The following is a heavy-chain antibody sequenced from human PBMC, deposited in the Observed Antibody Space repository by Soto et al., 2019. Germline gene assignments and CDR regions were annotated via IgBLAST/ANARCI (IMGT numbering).Heavy chain of an antibody. CDR1: GFTVSSNY. CDR3: ARGGRFLEWLLRY. J-gene: IGHJ4*02. CDR2: MYSGGST. D-gene: IGHD3-3*01. Sequence: EVQLVESGGGLIQPGGSLRLSCAASGFTVSSNYMSWVRQAPGKGLEWVSVMYSGGSTYYADSVKGRFTISRDNSKNTLYLQMNSLRAEDTAVYYCARGGRFLEWLLRYWGQGTLVTVSS. V-gene: IGHV3-53*01.